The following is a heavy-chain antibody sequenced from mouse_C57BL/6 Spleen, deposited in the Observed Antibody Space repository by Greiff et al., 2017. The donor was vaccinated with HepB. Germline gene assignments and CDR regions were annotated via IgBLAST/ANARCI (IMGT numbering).Heavy chain of an antibody. Sequence: VQLQQPGAELVKPGASVKVSCKASGYTFTSYWMHWVKQRPGQGLEWIGRIHPSDSDTNYNQKFKGKATLTVDKSSSTAYMELSSLTSEDAAVYYCAIETYYYGSSYDFDYWGQGTTLTVSS. D-gene: IGHD1-1*01. CDR2: IHPSDSDT. V-gene: IGHV1-74*01. CDR3: AIETYYYGSSYDFDY. J-gene: IGHJ2*01. CDR1: GYTFTSYW.